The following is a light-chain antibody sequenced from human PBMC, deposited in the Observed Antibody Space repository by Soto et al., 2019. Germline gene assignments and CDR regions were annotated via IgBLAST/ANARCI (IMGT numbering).Light chain of an antibody. CDR3: QSADSSGTVI. J-gene: IGLJ2*01. Sequence: SYELTQPPSVSVSPGQTAGITCSGDALPKQYAYWYQQKPGQAPVLVIYKDSERPSGIPERFSGSSSGTTVTLTISGVQAEDEADYYCQSADSSGTVIFGGGTKLTVL. CDR1: ALPKQY. CDR2: KDS. V-gene: IGLV3-25*03.